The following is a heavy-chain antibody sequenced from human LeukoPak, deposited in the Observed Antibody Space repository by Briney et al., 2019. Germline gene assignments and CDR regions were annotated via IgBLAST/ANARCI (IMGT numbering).Heavy chain of an antibody. Sequence: SVKVSCKASGGTFSSYTISWVRQAPGQGLEWMGRIIPILGIANYAQKFQGRVTITADKSTSTAYMELSSLRSEDTAVYYCARMIQYYYGSGSYLYPWGQGTLVTVSS. CDR2: IIPILGIA. CDR1: GGTFSSYT. J-gene: IGHJ5*02. V-gene: IGHV1-69*02. D-gene: IGHD3-10*01. CDR3: ARMIQYYYGSGSYLYP.